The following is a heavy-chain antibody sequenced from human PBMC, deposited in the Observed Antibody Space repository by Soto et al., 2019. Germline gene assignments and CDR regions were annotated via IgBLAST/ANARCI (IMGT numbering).Heavy chain of an antibody. J-gene: IGHJ4*02. D-gene: IGHD3-16*01. CDR3: AKGGHIDF. CDR2: IKADGSET. CDR1: GFSFSAYW. Sequence: GGSLRLSCVASGFSFSAYWMSWARQVPGTGLECVANIKADGSETHYVDSVRGRFTISRDNAKTSLYLQVNSLRAEDTAVYYCAKGGHIDFCGQGTLVTVSS. V-gene: IGHV3-7*03.